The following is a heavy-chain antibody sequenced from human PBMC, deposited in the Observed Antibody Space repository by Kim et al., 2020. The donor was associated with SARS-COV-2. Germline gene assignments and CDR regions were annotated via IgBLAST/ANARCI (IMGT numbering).Heavy chain of an antibody. CDR3: ARACRGSGWYWWFDT. CDR1: GYTFTSYG. CDR2: ISAYNGNT. Sequence: ASVKVSCKASGYTFTSYGISWVRQAPGQGLEWMGWISAYNGNTNYAQKLQGRVTMTTDTSTSTAYMGLRSLRSDDTAVYYCARACRGSGWYWWFDTWGQGTLVTVSS. J-gene: IGHJ5*02. D-gene: IGHD6-19*01. V-gene: IGHV1-18*01.